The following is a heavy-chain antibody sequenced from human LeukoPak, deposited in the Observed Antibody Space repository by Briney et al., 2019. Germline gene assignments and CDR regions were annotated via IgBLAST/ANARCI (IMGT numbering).Heavy chain of an antibody. CDR1: GYTFTSYG. Sequence: ASVKVSCKASGYTFTSYGIIWVRQAPGQGLEWMGWISAYNGNTNYAQKLQGRVTMTRDTSTSTAYMELRSLRSDDTAVYYCATSNYYYYGMDVWGQGTTVTVSS. J-gene: IGHJ6*02. CDR3: ATSNYYYYGMDV. V-gene: IGHV1-18*01. CDR2: ISAYNGNT.